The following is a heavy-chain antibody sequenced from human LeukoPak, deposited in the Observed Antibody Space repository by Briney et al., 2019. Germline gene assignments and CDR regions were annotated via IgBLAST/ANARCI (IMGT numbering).Heavy chain of an antibody. CDR1: GGSFSNYY. J-gene: IGHJ3*02. D-gene: IGHD6-19*01. CDR2: INHSGST. CDR3: ARGYSSGWYRVRAFDI. Sequence: PSETLSLTCAVYGGSFSNYYWNWIRQPPGKGLEWIGEINHSGSTNYNPSLKSRVTISVDTSKNQFSLKLSSVTAADTAVYYCARGYSSGWYRVRAFDIWGQGTMVTVSS. V-gene: IGHV4-34*01.